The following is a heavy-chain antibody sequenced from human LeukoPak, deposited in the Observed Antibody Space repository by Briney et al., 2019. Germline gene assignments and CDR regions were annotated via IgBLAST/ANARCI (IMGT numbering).Heavy chain of an antibody. CDR2: ISSSSSTI. D-gene: IGHD2-2*02. CDR1: GFTFSSYS. V-gene: IGHV3-48*01. Sequence: GGSLRLSCAASGFTFSSYSMNWVRQAPGKGLEWVSYISSSSSTIYYADSVKGRFTISSDNGKNLLYLQMNSLRAEDTAVYYCARAGVGYCSSTSCYNMDVWGKGTTVTVSS. J-gene: IGHJ6*03. CDR3: ARAGVGYCSSTSCYNMDV.